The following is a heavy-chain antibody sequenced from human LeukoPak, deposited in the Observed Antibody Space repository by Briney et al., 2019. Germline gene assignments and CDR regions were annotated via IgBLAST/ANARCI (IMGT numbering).Heavy chain of an antibody. Sequence: GRSLRHSCAVSGFTFNTSSTNWVRPAPGKGLEWGSHITSSSSTIYHTDSVKGRFTISRDNAKNSLYLQMNSLRDEDTAMYYCARVEQKPRAVCGMDVWGQGTTVTVSS. V-gene: IGHV3-48*02. CDR1: GFTFNTSS. CDR2: ITSSSSTI. J-gene: IGHJ6*02. CDR3: ARVEQKPRAVCGMDV. D-gene: IGHD6-13*01.